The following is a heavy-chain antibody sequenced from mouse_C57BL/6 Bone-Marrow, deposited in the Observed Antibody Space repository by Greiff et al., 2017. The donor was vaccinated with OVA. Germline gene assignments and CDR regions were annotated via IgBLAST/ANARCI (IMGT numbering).Heavy chain of an antibody. V-gene: IGHV1-26*01. CDR1: GYTFTDYY. CDR3: ARGGTAQATGYYAMDY. Sequence: VQLQQSGPELVKPGASVKISCKASGYTFTDYYMNWVKQSHGKSLEWIGDINPNNGGTSYNQKFKGKATLTVDKSSSTAYMELRSLTSEDSAVYYCARGGTAQATGYYAMDYWGQGTSVTVSS. CDR2: INPNNGGT. D-gene: IGHD3-2*02. J-gene: IGHJ4*01.